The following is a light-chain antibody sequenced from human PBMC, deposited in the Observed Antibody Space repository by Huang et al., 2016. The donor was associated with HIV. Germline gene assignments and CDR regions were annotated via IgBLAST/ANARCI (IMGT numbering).Light chain of an antibody. J-gene: IGKJ1*01. CDR3: QHYGNWPPWT. Sequence: IVITQSPATLSVSPGERATLSCRASQTIKTNLVWYQQRLGQPPRLLIYDSSARATGVPARCSGSGSGINFTLTISSLQSEDFAVYYCQHYGNWPPWTFGPGTKVEMK. V-gene: IGKV3-15*01. CDR2: DSS. CDR1: QTIKTN.